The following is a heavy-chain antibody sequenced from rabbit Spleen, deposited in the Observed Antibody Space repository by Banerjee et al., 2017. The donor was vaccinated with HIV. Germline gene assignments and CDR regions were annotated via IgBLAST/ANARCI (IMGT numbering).Heavy chain of an antibody. D-gene: IGHD4-1*01. J-gene: IGHJ4*01. Sequence: QQQLEESGGGLVKPGGTLTLTCKASGFTLSSYWMCWVRQAPGKGLEWIACISAGTTNTNYASWAIGRFTFSKTSSTTVTLQMTSLTAADTATYFCARDLPDIVGWNFGWWGPGTLVTVS. CDR3: ARDLPDIVGWNFGW. V-gene: IGHV1S45*01. CDR2: ISAGTTNTN. CDR1: GFTLSSYW.